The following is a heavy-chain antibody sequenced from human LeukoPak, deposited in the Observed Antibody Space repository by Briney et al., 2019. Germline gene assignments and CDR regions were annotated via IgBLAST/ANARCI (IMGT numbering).Heavy chain of an antibody. J-gene: IGHJ5*02. CDR2: INPNRGGT. Sequence: GASVRVSCKASGYTFTGYYMHWVRQAPGQGLEGVGWINPNRGGTNYAQTLQGRVTITRDTAISTAYMEVSRLRADDTAVYYCARDFYLPVAGDTNWENWFDPWGQGTLVTVSS. D-gene: IGHD6-19*01. CDR3: ARDFYLPVAGDTNWENWFDP. CDR1: GYTFTGYY. V-gene: IGHV1-2*02.